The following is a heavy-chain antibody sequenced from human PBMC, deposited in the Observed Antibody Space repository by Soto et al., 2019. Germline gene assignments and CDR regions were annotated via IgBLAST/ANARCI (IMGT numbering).Heavy chain of an antibody. CDR2: INVYNGNT. D-gene: IGHD3-10*01. Sequence: QVQLVQSGGEVKKPGASVKVPCKASGYTFTNYGISWVRQAPGQGLEWMGWINVYNGNTKYAQKVQGRVTMTTDTSTSTAYMELRSLRSDDTAVYYCVRGVGSGSYYNQYNWFDPWGQGTLVTVST. CDR3: VRGVGSGSYYNQYNWFDP. V-gene: IGHV1-18*01. J-gene: IGHJ5*02. CDR1: GYTFTNYG.